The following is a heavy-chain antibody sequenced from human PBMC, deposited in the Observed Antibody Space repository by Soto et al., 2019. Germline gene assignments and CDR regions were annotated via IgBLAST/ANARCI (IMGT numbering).Heavy chain of an antibody. J-gene: IGHJ5*02. CDR2: ISYSGST. CDR1: GGSINSYY. D-gene: IGHD2-2*01. CDR3: ARDPSRHPPLYHFDP. Sequence: QVQLQESGPGLVKPSETLSLTCTVSGGSINSYYWNWIRQPPGKGLEWIGYISYSGSTSYNPSLNSRVTISGDTSKNQFSLRLTSVTAADTAIYYCARDPSRHPPLYHFDPWGQGTLVTVSS. V-gene: IGHV4-59*01.